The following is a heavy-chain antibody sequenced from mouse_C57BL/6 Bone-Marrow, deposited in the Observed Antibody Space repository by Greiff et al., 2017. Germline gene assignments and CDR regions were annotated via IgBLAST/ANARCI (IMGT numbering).Heavy chain of an antibody. CDR2: IYPGDGDT. Sequence: QVQLQQSGPELVKPGASVKIPCKASGYAFSSSWMNWVKQRPGKGLEWIGRIYPGDGDTNYNGKFKGKATLTADKSSSTAYMQLSSLTSEDSAVYFCARSITTLDYWGQGTSVTVSS. D-gene: IGHD1-1*01. CDR3: ARSITTLDY. CDR1: GYAFSSSW. J-gene: IGHJ4*01. V-gene: IGHV1-82*01.